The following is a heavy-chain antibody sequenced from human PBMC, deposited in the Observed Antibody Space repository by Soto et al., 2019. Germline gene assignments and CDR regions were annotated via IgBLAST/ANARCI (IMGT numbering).Heavy chain of an antibody. J-gene: IGHJ5*02. CDR1: GGTFSSYA. CDR2: IIPIFGTA. CDR3: ARAGFGDGGWFDP. Sequence: ASVKVSCKASGGTFSSYAISWVRQAPGQGLEWMGGIIPIFGTANYAQKFQGRVTITADESTSTAYMELSSLRSEDTAVYYCARAGFGDGGWFDPWGQGTLVTVSS. V-gene: IGHV1-69*13. D-gene: IGHD3-10*01.